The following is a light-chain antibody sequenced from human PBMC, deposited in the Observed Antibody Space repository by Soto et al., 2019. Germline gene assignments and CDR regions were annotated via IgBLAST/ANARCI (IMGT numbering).Light chain of an antibody. CDR2: AAS. Sequence: DIQMTQSPSSLSASVGDRVSITCRASQGINNYLAWYQQKPGKVPKLLIYAASTLQAGVPSRFSGSGSGTDFTLSISSLLPEDVATSYCQEYNSVPFTFGPGTKVHI. CDR1: QGINNY. CDR3: QEYNSVPFT. V-gene: IGKV1-27*01. J-gene: IGKJ3*01.